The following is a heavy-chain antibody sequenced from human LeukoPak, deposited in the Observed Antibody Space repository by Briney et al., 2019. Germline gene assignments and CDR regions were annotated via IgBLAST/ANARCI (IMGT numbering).Heavy chain of an antibody. J-gene: IGHJ4*02. Sequence: ASVKVSCKASGYTFTGYYMHWVRQAPGQGLEWMGVINPSGGSTSYAQKFQGRVTMTRDMSTSTVYMELSSLRSEDTAVYYCARSIITGSYSNIVIDYWGQGTLVTVSS. CDR1: GYTFTGYY. V-gene: IGHV1-46*01. CDR3: ARSIITGSYSNIVIDY. CDR2: INPSGGST. D-gene: IGHD1-26*01.